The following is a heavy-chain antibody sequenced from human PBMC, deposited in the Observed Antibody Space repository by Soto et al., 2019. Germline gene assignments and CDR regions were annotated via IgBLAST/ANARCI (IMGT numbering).Heavy chain of an antibody. CDR3: ARDEHFLVMGDYSYGMDF. D-gene: IGHD3-16*01. J-gene: IGHJ6*02. CDR1: GGPLSSYY. V-gene: IGHV4-59*01. CDR2: IYYSGST. Sequence: CTVSGGPLSSYYWSWIRQPPGKRLEWIGYIYYSGSTNYNPSLKSRVTISVDTSKNQFSLKLSSVTAADTAVYYCARDEHFLVMGDYSYGMDFWGQGTSVTLSS.